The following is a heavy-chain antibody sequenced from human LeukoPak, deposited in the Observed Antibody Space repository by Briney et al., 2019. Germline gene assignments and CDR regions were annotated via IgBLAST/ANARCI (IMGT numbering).Heavy chain of an antibody. CDR3: ARGKLGLSVTTSYNWFDP. D-gene: IGHD4-17*01. V-gene: IGHV1-24*01. CDR2: FDPEDGET. Sequence: ASVKVSCKVSGYTLTELSMHWVRQAPGKGLEWMGGFDPEDGETIYAQKFQGRVTMTTDTSTSTAYMELRSLRSDDTAVYYCARGKLGLSVTTSYNWFDPWGQGTLVTVSS. CDR1: GYTLTELS. J-gene: IGHJ5*02.